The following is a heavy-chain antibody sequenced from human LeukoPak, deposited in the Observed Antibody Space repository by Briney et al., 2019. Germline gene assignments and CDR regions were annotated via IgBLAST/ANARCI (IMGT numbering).Heavy chain of an antibody. J-gene: IGHJ3*02. CDR2: FDPEDGET. CDR1: GYTLTELS. CDR3: ATALYYYDSPKAFDI. V-gene: IGHV1-24*01. D-gene: IGHD3-22*01. Sequence: ASVKVSCKVSGYTLTELSMHWVRQAPGKGLEWMGGFDPEDGETIYAQKFQGRVTMTEDTSTDTAYMELSSLRSEDTAVYYCATALYYYDSPKAFDIWGQGTMVTVSS.